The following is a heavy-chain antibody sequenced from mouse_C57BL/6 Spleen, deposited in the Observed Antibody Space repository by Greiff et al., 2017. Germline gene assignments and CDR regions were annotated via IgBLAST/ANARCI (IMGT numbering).Heavy chain of an antibody. CDR2: IYPGSGNT. V-gene: IGHV1-76*01. J-gene: IGHJ2*01. Sequence: VQGVESGAELVRPGASVQLSCKASGYTFTDYYINWVKQRPGQGLEWIGRIYPGSGNTYYTEKFKGKATLTAEKSSSTAYMQLSSLTSEDSAVYFCATFFDYWGQGTTLTVSS. CDR1: GYTFTDYY. CDR3: ATFFDY.